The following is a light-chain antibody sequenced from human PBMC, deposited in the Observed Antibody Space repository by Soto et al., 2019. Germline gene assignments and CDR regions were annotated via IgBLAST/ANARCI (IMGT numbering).Light chain of an antibody. Sequence: QAVVTQPPSVSGAPGQRVTISCTGSSSNIGVGYDVHWYQQFPGTTPKFLIYGNTNRPSGVPDRFSASKSGTSASLDITGLQAEDEAEYFCQSYDSSLTVVFGGGTQLTVL. CDR1: SSNIGVGYD. CDR3: QSYDSSLTVV. J-gene: IGLJ2*01. CDR2: GNT. V-gene: IGLV1-40*01.